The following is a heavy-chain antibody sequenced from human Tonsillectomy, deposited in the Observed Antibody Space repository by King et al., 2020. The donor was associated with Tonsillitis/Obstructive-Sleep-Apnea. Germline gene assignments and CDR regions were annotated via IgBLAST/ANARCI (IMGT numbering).Heavy chain of an antibody. Sequence: TLKESGPTLVKPPQTLTLTCTFSGFSLSTSGVGVGWIRQPPGQALEWLALIYWDDDKRYSPSLKSRLTITKDTYKHQVVLTMTNMDPVDTVTYYCAHRRLVGPDYWGQGTLVTVSS. CDR2: IYWDDDK. CDR3: AHRRLVGPDY. CDR1: GFSLSTSGVG. V-gene: IGHV2-5*02. J-gene: IGHJ4*02. D-gene: IGHD2-15*01.